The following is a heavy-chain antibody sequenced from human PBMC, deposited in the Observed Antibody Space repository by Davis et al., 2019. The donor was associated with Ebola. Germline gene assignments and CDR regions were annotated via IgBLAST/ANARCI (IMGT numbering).Heavy chain of an antibody. Sequence: PGGSLRLSCAASGFTFSSYGMHWVRQAPGKGLEWVAFIRYDGSNKYYADSVKGRFTISRDNSKNTLYLQMNSLRAEDTAVYYCAKEGGREAPGFDYWGQGTLVTVSS. V-gene: IGHV3-30*02. D-gene: IGHD1-26*01. J-gene: IGHJ4*02. CDR3: AKEGGREAPGFDY. CDR2: IRYDGSNK. CDR1: GFTFSSYG.